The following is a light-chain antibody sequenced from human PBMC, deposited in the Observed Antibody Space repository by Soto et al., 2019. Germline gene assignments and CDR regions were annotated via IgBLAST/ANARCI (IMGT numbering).Light chain of an antibody. CDR1: SSNIGTNT. CDR2: STN. CDR3: ATWDGSLDVVL. Sequence: QSVLTQPPSASGTPGQRVTISCSGSSSNIGTNTVNWYQQFPGSAPQLLLYSTNQRPSGVPGRFSGSKSGTSASLAISGRQSEDEADYYSATWDGSLDVVLYGGGTKLTVL. V-gene: IGLV1-44*01. J-gene: IGLJ2*01.